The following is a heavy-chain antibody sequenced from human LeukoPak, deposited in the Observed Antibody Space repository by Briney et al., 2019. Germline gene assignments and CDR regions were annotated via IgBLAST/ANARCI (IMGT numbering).Heavy chain of an antibody. CDR2: ISYDESNA. Sequence: GGSLRLSCAASGFTFSSYAMHWVRQAPGKGLEWVALISYDESNAFYADSVKGRFTISRDNSKNTLYLQMNSLRVEDTAVYYCARDGDGDYVFSYYFDYWGQGTLVTVSS. CDR3: ARDGDGDYVFSYYFDY. D-gene: IGHD4-17*01. V-gene: IGHV3-30*04. J-gene: IGHJ4*02. CDR1: GFTFSSYA.